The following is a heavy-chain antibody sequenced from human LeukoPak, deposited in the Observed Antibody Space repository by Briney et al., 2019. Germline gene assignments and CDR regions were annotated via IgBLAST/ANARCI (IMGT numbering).Heavy chain of an antibody. Sequence: SEALSLTCAVDGGSFSGYYWSWIRQPPGKGLEWIVEINHSGSTNYNPSLKSRVTISVDTSKTQFSLKLSSVTAADTAVYYCARASMVRGVIIYYFDYWGQGTLVTVSS. D-gene: IGHD3-10*01. J-gene: IGHJ4*02. CDR1: GGSFSGYY. CDR3: ARASMVRGVIIYYFDY. V-gene: IGHV4-34*01. CDR2: INHSGST.